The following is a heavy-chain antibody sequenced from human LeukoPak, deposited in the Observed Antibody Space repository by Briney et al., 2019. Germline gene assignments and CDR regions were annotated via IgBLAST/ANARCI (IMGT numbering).Heavy chain of an antibody. CDR3: ARDQVVHEWFDP. Sequence: SETLSLTCTVSGASVTTFYWSWFRQPPGKGLEWIGYIYYSGVTNYNPSLKSRVTMSVDTSKNQFSLKVTSVTAADTAIYYCARDQVVHEWFDPWGQGTLVTVSS. CDR2: IYYSGVT. J-gene: IGHJ5*02. D-gene: IGHD3-22*01. V-gene: IGHV4-59*02. CDR1: GASVTTFY.